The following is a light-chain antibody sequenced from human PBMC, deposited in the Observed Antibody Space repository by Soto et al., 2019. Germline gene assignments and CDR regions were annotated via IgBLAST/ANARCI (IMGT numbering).Light chain of an antibody. CDR2: GAS. CDR3: QQYASSPFT. J-gene: IGKJ2*01. Sequence: EIVLTQSPGTLSLSPGERATLSCRASRSVTSNYLGWYQQKPGQAPRLLIYGASSRANGIPDRFSGSGSGTDFTLTVSRLEPEDFALYYCQQYASSPFTFGQGTKLEI. V-gene: IGKV3-20*01. CDR1: RSVTSNY.